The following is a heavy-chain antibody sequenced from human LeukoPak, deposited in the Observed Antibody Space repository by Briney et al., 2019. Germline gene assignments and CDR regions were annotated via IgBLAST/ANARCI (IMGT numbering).Heavy chain of an antibody. V-gene: IGHV1-2*02. Sequence: ASVKVSCKASGYTFTGYYTHWVRQAPGQGLEWMGWINPNRGGTNYAQKFQGRVTMTRDTSISTAYMELSRLRADDAAVYVCAGVWEQKDCSGSELWGQGTLVTVSS. CDR1: GYTFTGYY. J-gene: IGHJ4*02. D-gene: IGHD3-10*02. CDR3: AGVWEQKDCSGSEL. CDR2: INPNRGGT.